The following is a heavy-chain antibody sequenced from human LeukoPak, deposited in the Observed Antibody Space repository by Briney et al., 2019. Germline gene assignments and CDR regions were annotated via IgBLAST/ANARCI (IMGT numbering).Heavy chain of an antibody. CDR3: AKAPSGGSWRFDN. J-gene: IGHJ4*02. D-gene: IGHD2-15*01. CDR1: GFTFSSYG. Sequence: GGSLRLSCAASGFTFSSYGMHWVRQAPGKGLEWVAFIRYDGSNKYYADSVKGRFTISRDNSKNTLYLQMNSLRAEDTAVHYCAKAPSGGSWRFDNWGQGTLVTVSS. V-gene: IGHV3-30*02. CDR2: IRYDGSNK.